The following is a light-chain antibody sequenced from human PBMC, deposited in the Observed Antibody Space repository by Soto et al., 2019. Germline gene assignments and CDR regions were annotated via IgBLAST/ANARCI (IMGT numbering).Light chain of an antibody. V-gene: IGLV2-14*03. J-gene: IGLJ1*01. CDR3: SSYTSSTFFV. Sequence: QSALTQPASVSESPGQSITISCTGTSSVVGGYNYVSWYQQHPGKAPKLMIYDVSNRPSGVSNRFSGSKSGNTASLTISGLQTEDEADYYCSSYTSSTFFVFGTGTKVTVL. CDR2: DVS. CDR1: SSVVGGYNY.